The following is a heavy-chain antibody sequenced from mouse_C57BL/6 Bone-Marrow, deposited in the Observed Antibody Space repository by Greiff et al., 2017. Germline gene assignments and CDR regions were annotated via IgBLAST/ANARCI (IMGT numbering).Heavy chain of an antibody. Sequence: EVQLQQSGAELVRPGASVKLSCTASGFNIKDDYMHWVKQRPEQGLEWIGWIDPENGDTEYASKFQGKATITADTSSNTAYLQLSSLTSEDTAVYYCTTNYGNYPPYAMDYWGQGTSVTVSS. CDR2: IDPENGDT. D-gene: IGHD2-1*01. CDR1: GFNIKDDY. J-gene: IGHJ4*01. V-gene: IGHV14-4*01. CDR3: TTNYGNYPPYAMDY.